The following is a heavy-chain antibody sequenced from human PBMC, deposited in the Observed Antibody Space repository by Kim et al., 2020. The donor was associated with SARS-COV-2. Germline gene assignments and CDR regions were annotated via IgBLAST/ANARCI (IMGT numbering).Heavy chain of an antibody. J-gene: IGHJ5*02. CDR3: ARFRIFGCSSTSCHSTNWFDP. Sequence: ASVKVSCKASGYTFTSYDINWVRQATGQGLEWMGWMNPNSGNTGYAQKFQGRVTMTRNTSISTAYMELSSLRSEDTAVYYCARFRIFGCSSTSCHSTNWFDPWGQGTLVTVSS. V-gene: IGHV1-8*01. CDR2: MNPNSGNT. D-gene: IGHD2-2*01. CDR1: GYTFTSYD.